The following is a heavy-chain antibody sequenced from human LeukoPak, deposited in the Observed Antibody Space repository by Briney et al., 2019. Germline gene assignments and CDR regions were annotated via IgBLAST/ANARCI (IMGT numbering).Heavy chain of an antibody. CDR3: AREKEMATILDY. Sequence: GGSLRLSCAASGFTFSSYSMTWVRQAPGKGLEWVSSISSSNSYIYYADSVKGRFTISRDNSKNSLYLQMNSLRAEDTAVYYCAREKEMATILDYRGQGTLVTVSS. V-gene: IGHV3-21*01. J-gene: IGHJ4*02. CDR1: GFTFSSYS. CDR2: ISSSNSYI. D-gene: IGHD5-24*01.